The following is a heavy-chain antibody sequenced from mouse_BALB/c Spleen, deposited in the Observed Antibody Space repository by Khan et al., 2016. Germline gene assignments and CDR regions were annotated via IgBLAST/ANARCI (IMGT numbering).Heavy chain of an antibody. CDR3: ARDRDYGSGYWYFDV. CDR1: GFTFTDYY. V-gene: IGHV7-3*02. J-gene: IGHJ1*01. Sequence: EVELVESGGGLVQPGGSLRLSCATSGFTFTDYYMSWVRQPPGKALEWLGFIRNKANGYTTEYSASVKGRFTIARDKAQSIFELQMISLRAEERGTYYCARDRDYGSGYWYFDVWGAGTTVTVSS. D-gene: IGHD1-1*01. CDR2: IRNKANGYTT.